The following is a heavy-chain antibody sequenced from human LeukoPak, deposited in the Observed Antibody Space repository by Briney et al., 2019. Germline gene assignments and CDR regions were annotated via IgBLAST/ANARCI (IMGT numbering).Heavy chain of an antibody. CDR2: ISSDGRNI. CDR1: GFTFSSYG. Sequence: PGGSLRLSCTASGFTFSSYGMHWVRRAPGKGLEGGAVISSDGRNIYYADSVKGRFTISRDNSKNTLYRQMNSLRAEDTAVYYCAKDRGSGRVRGVIINYWGQGTLVTVSS. CDR3: AKDRGSGRVRGVIINY. D-gene: IGHD3-10*01. J-gene: IGHJ4*02. V-gene: IGHV3-30*18.